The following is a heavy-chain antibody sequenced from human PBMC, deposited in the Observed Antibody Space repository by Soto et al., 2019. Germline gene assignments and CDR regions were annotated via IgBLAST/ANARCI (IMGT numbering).Heavy chain of an antibody. V-gene: IGHV3-72*01. CDR3: ARSWNGRFYCMVV. CDR2: TRNKANSYIT. J-gene: IGHJ6*02. Sequence: HPGGSLRLSCAASGFTFSDHHMDWVRQAPGKGLEGVGRTRNKANSYITEYVASVKGRFTISRDDSKNSLYLQMSSLKIEDTAVYYCARSWNGRFYCMVVWGQATTVTVSS. D-gene: IGHD1-1*01. CDR1: GFTFSDHH.